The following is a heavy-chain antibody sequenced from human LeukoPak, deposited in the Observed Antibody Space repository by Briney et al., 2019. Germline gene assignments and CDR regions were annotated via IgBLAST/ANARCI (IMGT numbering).Heavy chain of an antibody. Sequence: SETLSLTCAVYGGSFSGYYWSWIRQPPGKGLEWIGEINHSGSTNYNPSLKSRVTISVDTSKNQFSLKLSSVTAADTAVYCCARGTSYSKRTFDPWGQGTLVTVSS. CDR3: ARGTSYSKRTFDP. V-gene: IGHV4-34*01. D-gene: IGHD1-14*01. CDR1: GGSFSGYY. CDR2: INHSGST. J-gene: IGHJ5*02.